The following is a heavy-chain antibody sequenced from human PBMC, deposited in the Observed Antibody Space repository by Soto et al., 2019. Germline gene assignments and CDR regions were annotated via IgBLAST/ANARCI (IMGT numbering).Heavy chain of an antibody. J-gene: IGHJ4*02. CDR1: GFTFSTYA. CDR3: AKQRADYGSGADTFYFDS. CDR2: LSGSGGTT. Sequence: GGSLRLSCVASGFTFSTYAMHWVRQSPGKGLEWVSSLSGSGGTTYYADSVKGRFIISRDNSKHTLYLLMNSLRAEDTALYYCAKQRADYGSGADTFYFDSWGQGALVTVSS. D-gene: IGHD3-10*01. V-gene: IGHV3-23*01.